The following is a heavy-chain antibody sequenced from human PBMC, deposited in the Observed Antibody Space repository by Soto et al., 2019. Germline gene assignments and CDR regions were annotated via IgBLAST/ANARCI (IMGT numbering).Heavy chain of an antibody. J-gene: IGHJ6*02. D-gene: IGHD4-17*01. CDR1: GGSISSGDYY. V-gene: IGHV4-30-4*01. CDR2: IYYSGST. CDR3: ARLGPTTVTTSSFTGNYNGMDV. Sequence: SETLSLTCTVSGGSISSGDYYWSWIRQPPGKGLEWIGYIYYSGSTYYNPSLRSRLTISVDTSKNQFSLKLSSVTAADTAVYCCARLGPTTVTTSSFTGNYNGMDVWGQGTSVSVSS.